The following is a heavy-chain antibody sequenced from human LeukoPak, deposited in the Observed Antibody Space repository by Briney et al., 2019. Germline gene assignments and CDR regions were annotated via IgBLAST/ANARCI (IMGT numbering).Heavy chain of an antibody. CDR1: GFTFSTYY. CDR3: ARSFGSGTYPHLFDY. CDR2: ISSDSRYT. D-gene: IGHD3-10*01. V-gene: IGHV3-21*01. Sequence: GGSLRLSCAASGFTFSTYYMHWVRQAPGKGLEWVSTISSDSRYTYYPDSVKGRFTISRDNAKNSLFLQMNSLRSEETAVYYCARSFGSGTYPHLFDYWGERTLVTLSS. J-gene: IGHJ4*02.